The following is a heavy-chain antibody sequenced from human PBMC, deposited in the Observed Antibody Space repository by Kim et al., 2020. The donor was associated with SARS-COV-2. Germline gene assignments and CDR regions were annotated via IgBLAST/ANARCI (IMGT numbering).Heavy chain of an antibody. V-gene: IGHV1-69*13. CDR3: AKITHYDILTGSHYYYGMDV. CDR1: GGTFSSYA. CDR2: IIPIFGTP. D-gene: IGHD3-9*01. J-gene: IGHJ6*02. Sequence: SVKVSCKASGGTFSSYAISWVRQAPGQGLEWMGSIIPIFGTPNYAQKFQGRVAITADESTSTAYMELSSLRSEDTAVYYCAKITHYDILTGSHYYYGMDVWGRGTTVTVSS.